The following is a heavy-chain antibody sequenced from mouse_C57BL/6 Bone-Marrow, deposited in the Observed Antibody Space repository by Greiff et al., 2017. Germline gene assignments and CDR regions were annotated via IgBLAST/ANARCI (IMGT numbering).Heavy chain of an antibody. CDR2: IDPSDSYT. V-gene: IGHV1-50*01. D-gene: IGHD1-1*01. CDR3: ARSPYGSPTAY. J-gene: IGHJ3*01. Sequence: VQLQQPGAELVKPGASVKLSCKASGYTFTSYWMQWVKQRPGQGLEWIGEIDPSDSYTNSNQKFKGKATLTVDTSSSTAYMQLSSLTSEDSAVYYCARSPYGSPTAYWGQGTLVTVSA. CDR1: GYTFTSYW.